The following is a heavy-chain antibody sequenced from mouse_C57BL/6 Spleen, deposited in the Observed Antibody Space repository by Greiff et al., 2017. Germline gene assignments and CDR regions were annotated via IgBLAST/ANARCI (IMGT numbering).Heavy chain of an antibody. V-gene: IGHV6-3*01. Sequence: EVKLQESGGGLVQPGGSMKLSCVASGFTFSNYWMNWVRQSPEKGLEWVAQIRLKSDNYATHYAESVKGRFTISRDDSKSSVYLQMNNLRDEDTGNYYCTVGKGDFGFADWGQGTLVTVSA. CDR1: GFTFSNYW. D-gene: IGHD2-1*01. J-gene: IGHJ3*01. CDR2: IRLKSDNYAT. CDR3: TVGKGDFGFAD.